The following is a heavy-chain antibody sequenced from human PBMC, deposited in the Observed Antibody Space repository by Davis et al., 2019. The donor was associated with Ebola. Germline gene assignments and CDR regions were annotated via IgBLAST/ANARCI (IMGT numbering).Heavy chain of an antibody. CDR1: GGTFSTYA. D-gene: IGHD5-18*01. CDR2: IIPMLGIP. V-gene: IGHV1-69*04. CDR3: ARDLGTAMATE. J-gene: IGHJ4*02. Sequence: AASVKVSCKASGGTFSTYAIDWVRQAPGQGLEWMGRIIPMLGIPNYAQRFQGRVTITADKHTSTAYMELSSLRSEDTAMYYCARDLGTAMATEWGQGTLVTVSS.